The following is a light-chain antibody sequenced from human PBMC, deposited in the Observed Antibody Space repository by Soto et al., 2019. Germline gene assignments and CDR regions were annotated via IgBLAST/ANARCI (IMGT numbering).Light chain of an antibody. CDR1: QSVNSK. CDR3: QQYGTSPLT. Sequence: DIVMTQSPATLPVSPGESATLSCRASQSVNSKLAWYQQRPGLAPRLLIFGASGRATGIPDRFSGSGSGTDFTLTISRLEPEDFAIYYCQQYGTSPLTFGGGTKVDIK. V-gene: IGKV3-20*01. J-gene: IGKJ4*01. CDR2: GAS.